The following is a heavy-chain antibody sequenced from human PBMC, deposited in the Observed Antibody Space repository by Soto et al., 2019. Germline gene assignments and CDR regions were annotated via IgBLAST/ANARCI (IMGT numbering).Heavy chain of an antibody. CDR3: ARGGYDFEDLFDP. CDR1: GGTFRSYS. D-gene: IGHD5-12*01. V-gene: IGHV1-69*01. CDR2: ILPMFNTP. J-gene: IGHJ5*02. Sequence: QVHLVQSGAEVKKPGSSVKVSCQSSGGTFRSYSITWLRQAPGQGLERLGAILPMFNTPNYAQKFQGRLTITADESTSTVFMELKSLRSEDTAVYYCARGGYDFEDLFDPWGQGTLVSVSS.